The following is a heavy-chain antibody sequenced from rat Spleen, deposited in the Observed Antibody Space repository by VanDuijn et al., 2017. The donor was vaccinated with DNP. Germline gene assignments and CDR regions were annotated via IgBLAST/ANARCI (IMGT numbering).Heavy chain of an antibody. J-gene: IGHJ2*01. CDR1: GFTFSNYD. Sequence: EVKLVESGGGLVQPGRSLKLSCAASGFTFSNYDMAWVRQAPTKGLEWVASISPSGGSTYYRDSVKGRFTVSRDNAKSSLYLQMDSLRSEDTATYYCARPNFGSPYYFDYWGQGVMVTVSS. D-gene: IGHD1-3*01. CDR2: ISPSGGST. V-gene: IGHV5-25*01. CDR3: ARPNFGSPYYFDY.